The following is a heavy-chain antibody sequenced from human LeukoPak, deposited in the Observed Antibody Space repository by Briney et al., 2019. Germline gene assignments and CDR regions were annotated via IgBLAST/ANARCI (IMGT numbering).Heavy chain of an antibody. D-gene: IGHD2-21*01. CDR2: INHNSGGT. J-gene: IGHJ5*02. CDR3: ARADRLDGGPYLIGP. Sequence: GASVKVSCKTSGYSFTDYYMLWVRQPPAQELEWMGWINHNSGGTSSAQKFQGRLIMTRDTSITTVYMEVSWLTSDDTAIYYCARADRLDGGPYLIGPWGQGTLVTVSS. CDR1: GYSFTDYY. V-gene: IGHV1-2*02.